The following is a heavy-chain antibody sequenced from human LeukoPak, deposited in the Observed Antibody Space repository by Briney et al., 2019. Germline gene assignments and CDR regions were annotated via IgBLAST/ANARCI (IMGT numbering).Heavy chain of an antibody. V-gene: IGHV1-8*03. CDR3: ARRGYSYGLIWFDP. Sequence: ASVKVSCKASGYTFTNYDINWVRQATGQGLEWMGYMNPNSGNTGYAQKFQDRVTITSDTSISTAYMELSSLRSDDTAVYYCARRGYSYGLIWFDPWGQGTLVTVSS. J-gene: IGHJ5*02. CDR1: GYTFTNYD. CDR2: MNPNSGNT. D-gene: IGHD5-18*01.